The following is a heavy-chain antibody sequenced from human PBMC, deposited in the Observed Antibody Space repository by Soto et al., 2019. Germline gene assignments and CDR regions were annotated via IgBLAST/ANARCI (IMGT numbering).Heavy chain of an antibody. J-gene: IGHJ6*02. CDR2: INDDGSRE. V-gene: IGHV3-74*01. CDR3: ARSRDGYSFYFYYGMDG. CDR1: GFTFSSYW. D-gene: IGHD4-4*01. Sequence: GGSLRLSCAASGFTFSSYWMHWVRQVPGKGLVWVSRINDDGSRESYADSVKGRFTISRDNAKNTLYLQMNSLRAEDTAVYYCARSRDGYSFYFYYGMDGWGQGTTVTVSS.